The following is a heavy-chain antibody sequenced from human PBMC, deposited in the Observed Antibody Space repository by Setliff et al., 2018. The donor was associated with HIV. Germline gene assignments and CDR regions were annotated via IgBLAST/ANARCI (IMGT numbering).Heavy chain of an antibody. Sequence: PGGSLRLSCTTSGFTFGSYGMHWVRQAPGKGLEWVANIWYDGSEKYYADSVKGRFTISRDKSKNTLYLQMNSLRTEDTAIYFCARWGSGSYERVFDYWGQGRLVTVSS. CDR2: IWYDGSEK. CDR3: ARWGSGSYERVFDY. V-gene: IGHV3-33*01. CDR1: GFTFGSYG. D-gene: IGHD1-26*01. J-gene: IGHJ4*02.